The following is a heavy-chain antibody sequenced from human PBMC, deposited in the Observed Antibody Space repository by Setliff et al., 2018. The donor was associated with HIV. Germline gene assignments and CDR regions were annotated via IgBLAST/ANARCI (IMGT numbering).Heavy chain of an antibody. D-gene: IGHD5-18*01. CDR1: GFTFGDYI. V-gene: IGHV3-7*01. J-gene: IGHJ6*02. CDR2: INQDGNEK. CDR3: ARKLQPGYGMDV. Sequence: GSLRLSCTSSGFTFGDYIVSWVRLAPGKGLEWVANINQDGNEKNYVDSVKGRFTISRDNTKNSLYLQMDSLRAEDTTVYYCARKLQPGYGMDVWGQGTTVTVSS.